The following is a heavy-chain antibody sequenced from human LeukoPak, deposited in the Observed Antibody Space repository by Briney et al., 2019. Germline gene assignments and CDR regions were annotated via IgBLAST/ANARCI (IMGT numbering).Heavy chain of an antibody. V-gene: IGHV1-2*02. CDR1: GYTFTGYY. CDR3: ARDIAAAGTDAFDI. J-gene: IGHJ3*02. D-gene: IGHD6-13*01. CDR2: INPNSGGT. Sequence: ASVKVSCKASGYTFTGYYMHWVRQAPGQGLEWMGWINPNSGGTNYAQKFQGRVTMTRDTSISTAYMELSRLRSDDTAVYYCARDIAAAGTDAFDIWGQGTIVTVSS.